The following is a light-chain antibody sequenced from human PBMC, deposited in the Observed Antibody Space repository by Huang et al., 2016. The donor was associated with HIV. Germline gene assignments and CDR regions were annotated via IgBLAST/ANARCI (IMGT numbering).Light chain of an antibody. V-gene: IGKV3-15*01. CDR3: QQYYHWPQT. CDR1: QSINSN. Sequence: EIVLTQSPATLSVSPGERATLSCRASQSINSNLAWYQQKYGQAPRLLISGASTRASGIPARFSGSGSRTEFTLTISSLQSEEFAVYYCQQYYHWPQTFGQGTKVEIK. J-gene: IGKJ1*01. CDR2: GAS.